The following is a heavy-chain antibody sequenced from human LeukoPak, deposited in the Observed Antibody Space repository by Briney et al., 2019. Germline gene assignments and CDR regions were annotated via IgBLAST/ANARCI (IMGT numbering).Heavy chain of an antibody. CDR3: ARGDYANNWFDP. CDR1: GYSFTSYW. J-gene: IGHJ5*02. V-gene: IGHV5-10-1*01. CDR2: IDPSDSYT. D-gene: IGHD3-16*01. Sequence: GESLKISCKGSGYSFTSYWIGWVRQMPGKGLEWMGRIDPSDSYTNYSPSFQGHVTIPADKSISTAYLQWSSLKASDTAMYYCARGDYANNWFDPWGQGTLVTVSS.